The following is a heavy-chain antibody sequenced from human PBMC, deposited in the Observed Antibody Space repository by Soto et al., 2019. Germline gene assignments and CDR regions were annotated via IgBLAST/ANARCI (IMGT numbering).Heavy chain of an antibody. CDR2: ISYDGSNK. Sequence: GGSLRLSCAASGFTFSSYGMHWVRQAPGKGLEWVAVISYDGSNKYYADSVKGRFTISRDNSKNTLYLQMNSLRAEDTAVYYCAKPVWQQLVLDYWGQGTLVTVSS. CDR1: GFTFSSYG. D-gene: IGHD6-13*01. J-gene: IGHJ4*02. V-gene: IGHV3-30*18. CDR3: AKPVWQQLVLDY.